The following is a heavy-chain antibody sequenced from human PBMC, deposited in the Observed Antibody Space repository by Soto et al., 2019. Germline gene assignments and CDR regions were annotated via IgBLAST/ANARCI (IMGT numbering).Heavy chain of an antibody. D-gene: IGHD1-26*01. V-gene: IGHV3-33*01. CDR2: IWYDGSNK. Sequence: GGSLRLSCAASGFTFSSYGMHWVRQAPGKGLEWVAVIWYDGSNKYYADSVKGRFTISRDNSKNTLYLQMNSLRAEDTAVYYCARERVGATLYGMDVWGQGTTVTVSS. CDR3: ARERVGATLYGMDV. CDR1: GFTFSSYG. J-gene: IGHJ6*02.